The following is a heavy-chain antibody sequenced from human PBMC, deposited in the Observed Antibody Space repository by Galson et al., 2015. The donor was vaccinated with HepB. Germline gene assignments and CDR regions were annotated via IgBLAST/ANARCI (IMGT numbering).Heavy chain of an antibody. CDR3: AREGWHHKEFDY. D-gene: IGHD1-14*01. CDR1: GFTFSSYA. Sequence: SLRLSCAASGFTFSSYAMHWVRQAPGKGLEWVAVISYDGSNKYYADSVKGRFTISRDNSKNTLYLQMNSLRAEDTAVYYCAREGWHHKEFDYWGQGTLVTVSS. J-gene: IGHJ4*02. V-gene: IGHV3-30-3*01. CDR2: ISYDGSNK.